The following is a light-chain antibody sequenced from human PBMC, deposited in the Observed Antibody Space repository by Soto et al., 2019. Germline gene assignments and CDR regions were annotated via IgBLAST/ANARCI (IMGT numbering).Light chain of an antibody. V-gene: IGLV1-36*01. Sequence: QSVLTQPPSVSEAPRQRVTISCSGSSSNIGNNAVSWYQHLPGTAPKVLIFTNNQRPSGVPDRVSGSKSGTSAFLAISGLRSEDEAHYYCAAWDDSLEGVVLGGGTKLTVL. J-gene: IGLJ3*02. CDR1: SSNIGNNA. CDR3: AAWDDSLEGVV. CDR2: TNN.